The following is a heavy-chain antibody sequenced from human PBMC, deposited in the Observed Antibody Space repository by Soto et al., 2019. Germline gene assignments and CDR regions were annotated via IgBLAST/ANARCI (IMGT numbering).Heavy chain of an antibody. CDR2: INAGNGNT. V-gene: IGHV1-3*01. CDR1: GYTFTSCA. J-gene: IGHJ5*02. Sequence: ASVKVSCKASGYTFTSCAMHWVRQAPGQRLEWMGWINAGNGNTKYSQKFQGRVTITRDTSASTAYMELSSLRSEDTAVYYCARPRGSQGWFDPWGQGTLVTVPQ. CDR3: ARPRGSQGWFDP.